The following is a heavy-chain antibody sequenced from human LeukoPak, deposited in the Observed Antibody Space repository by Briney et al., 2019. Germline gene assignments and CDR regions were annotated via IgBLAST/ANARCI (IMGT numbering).Heavy chain of an antibody. V-gene: IGHV3-11*01. J-gene: IGHJ4*02. CDR3: ARSCGSCYSPHFDY. CDR1: GFTFSDYY. D-gene: IGHD2-15*01. CDR2: ISSSGSTI. Sequence: GGSLRLSCAASGFTFSDYYMSWIRQAPGKGLEWVSHISSSGSTIYYADSVKGRFTISRDNAKNSLYLQMNSLRAEDTAVYYCARSCGSCYSPHFDYWGQGTLVTVSS.